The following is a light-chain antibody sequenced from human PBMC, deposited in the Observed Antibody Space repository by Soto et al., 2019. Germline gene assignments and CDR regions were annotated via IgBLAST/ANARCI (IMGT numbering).Light chain of an antibody. CDR3: AAWDDSLSVLYD. V-gene: IGLV1-47*02. Sequence: QSVLTQPHTPSATPRQRVTNTCSGSSSNAGSKYVYWYRQLPGTAPKLHFYSNIQRPSGVPDRFSGSKSGTSASLAISGLRAEDEADYYCAAWDDSLSVLYDCGTGTKVTVL. CDR2: SNI. CDR1: SSNAGSKY. J-gene: IGLJ1*01.